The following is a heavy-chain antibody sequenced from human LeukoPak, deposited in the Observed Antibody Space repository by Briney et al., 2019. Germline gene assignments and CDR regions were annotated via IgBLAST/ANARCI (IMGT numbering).Heavy chain of an antibody. J-gene: IGHJ4*02. D-gene: IGHD3-9*01. V-gene: IGHV4-4*02. CDR1: GGSVSSDNW. Sequence: SETLSLTCAVSGGSVSSDNWWSWVRQPPGKGLEWTGEIHHSGNTYYSPSLKSRVTISLDKSRNQFSLKLNSVTAADTAVYYCAKAGVWLPAVWGQGTLVTVSS. CDR2: IHHSGNT. CDR3: AKAGVWLPAV.